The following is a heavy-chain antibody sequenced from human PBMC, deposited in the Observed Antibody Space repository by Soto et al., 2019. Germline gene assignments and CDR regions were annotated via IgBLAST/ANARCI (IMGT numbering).Heavy chain of an antibody. V-gene: IGHV4-59*01. CDR1: GGSISSYY. D-gene: IGHD6-13*01. CDR2: IYYSGST. J-gene: IGHJ6*03. CDR3: ARGYSSSRHYYYYYMDV. Sequence: SETLSLTCTASGGSISSYYWSWIRQPPGKGLEWIGYIYYSGSTNYNPSLKSRVTISVDTSKNQFSLKLSSVTAADTAVYYCARGYSSSRHYYYYYMDVWGKGATVTVSS.